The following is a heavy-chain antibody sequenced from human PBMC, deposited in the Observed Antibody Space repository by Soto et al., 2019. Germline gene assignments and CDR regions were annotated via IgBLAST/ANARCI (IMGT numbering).Heavy chain of an antibody. CDR2: IIPLFGTA. J-gene: IGHJ4*02. D-gene: IGHD6-19*01. CDR3: ARPKGTYSSGYYYFDF. CDR1: GGTFSTYA. Sequence: QVQLEQSGGEVKQPGSSVRVSCKTSGGTFSTYAINWVRQAPGQGLEWMGAIIPLFGTADYSQKFQGRVTIIADESTSTAYMELSSLRFDDTAVYFCARPKGTYSSGYYYFDFWGQGTLVTVSS. V-gene: IGHV1-69*01.